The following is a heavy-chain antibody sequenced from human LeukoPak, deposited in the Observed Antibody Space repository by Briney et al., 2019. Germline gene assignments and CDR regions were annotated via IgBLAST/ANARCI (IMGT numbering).Heavy chain of an antibody. CDR2: INPNSGGT. Sequence: GASVKVSCKASGYTFTGYYMHWVRQAPGQGLEWMGWINPNSGGTNYAQKFQGRVTMTRDTSISTAYMELSRLRSDDTAVYYCARGSYYYDRSFPANWGQGTLVTVSS. J-gene: IGHJ4*02. CDR1: GYTFTGYY. CDR3: ARGSYYYDRSFPAN. V-gene: IGHV1-2*02. D-gene: IGHD3-22*01.